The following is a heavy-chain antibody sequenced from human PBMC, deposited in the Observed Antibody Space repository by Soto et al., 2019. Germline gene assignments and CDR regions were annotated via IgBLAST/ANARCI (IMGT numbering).Heavy chain of an antibody. CDR2: IYYSGST. V-gene: IGHV4-59*01. J-gene: IGHJ6*03. CDR1: GGSISSYY. CDR3: ASLFRTSADHMDV. Sequence: SETLSLTCTVSGGSISSYYWSWIRQPPGKGLEWIGYIYYSGSTNYNPSLKSRVTISVDTSKNQFSLKLSSVTAADTAVYYCASLFRTSADHMDVWGKGTTVTVSS.